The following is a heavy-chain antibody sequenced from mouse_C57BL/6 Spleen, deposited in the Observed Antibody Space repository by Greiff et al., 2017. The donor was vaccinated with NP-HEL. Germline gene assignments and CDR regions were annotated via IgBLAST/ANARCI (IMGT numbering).Heavy chain of an antibody. CDR1: GYSITSGYY. CDR3: ARTRVEYYFDY. Sequence: EVKLMESGPGLVKPSQSLSLTCSVTGYSITSGYYWNWIRQFPGNKLEWMGYISYDGSNNYNPSLKNRISITRDTSKNQFFLKLNSVTTEDTATYYCARTRVEYYFDYWGQGTTLTVSS. J-gene: IGHJ2*01. CDR2: ISYDGSN. V-gene: IGHV3-6*01.